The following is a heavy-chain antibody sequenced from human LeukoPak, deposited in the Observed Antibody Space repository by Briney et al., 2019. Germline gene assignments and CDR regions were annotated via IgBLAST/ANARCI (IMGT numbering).Heavy chain of an antibody. CDR2: ITGSGLST. CDR3: AKDAGAYSSSWYYFDY. Sequence: PGGSLRLSCAASGFTCTNYAMSWVRQAPGKGLEWVSGITGSGLSTYYADSVKGRFTISRDSSKNTLYLQMNSLRAEDTAVYYCAKDAGAYSSSWYYFDYWGQGTLVTVSS. CDR1: GFTCTNYA. J-gene: IGHJ4*02. V-gene: IGHV3-23*01. D-gene: IGHD6-13*01.